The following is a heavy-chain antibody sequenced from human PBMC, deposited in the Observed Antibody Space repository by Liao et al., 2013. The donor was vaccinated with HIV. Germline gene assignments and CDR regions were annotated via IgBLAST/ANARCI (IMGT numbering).Heavy chain of an antibody. CDR2: IYSSGSA. CDR3: TRDSYGDNWFDP. D-gene: IGHD4-17*01. CDR1: GASISGYY. Sequence: QVELQESGPGLVRPSETLSLTCTVSGASISGYYWSWIRQPAGNGLEWIGRIYSSGSANYNPSLKSRVTMSVDTSKNQFSLKLSSVTAADTAVYYCTRDSYGDNWFDPWGQGTLVTVSS. J-gene: IGHJ5*02. V-gene: IGHV4-4*07.